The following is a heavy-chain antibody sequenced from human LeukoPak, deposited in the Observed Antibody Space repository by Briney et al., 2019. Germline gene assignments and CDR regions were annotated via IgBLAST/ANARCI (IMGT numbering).Heavy chain of an antibody. CDR3: TTDPPITVVRGVTAGY. CDR2: IKRKTDGGTT. CDR1: GFTFSNAW. V-gene: IGHV3-15*01. D-gene: IGHD3-10*01. Sequence: GGSLRLSCAASGFTFSNAWMSWVRQAPGKGLEWVGRIKRKTDGGTTDYAAPVKGRFTISRDESKNTLYLQMNSLKTEDTAVYDCTTDPPITVVRGVTAGYWGQGTLVTVSS. J-gene: IGHJ4*02.